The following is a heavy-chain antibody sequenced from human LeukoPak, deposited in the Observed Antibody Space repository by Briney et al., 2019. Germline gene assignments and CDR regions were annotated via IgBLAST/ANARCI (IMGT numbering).Heavy chain of an antibody. CDR2: IYYIGST. CDR3: ASHKGRATAVDY. D-gene: IGHD2-21*02. CDR1: GGSFSSYY. V-gene: IGHV4-59*01. J-gene: IGHJ4*02. Sequence: SETLSLTCTVSGGSFSSYYWTWIRQPPGKGLQWIGYIYYIGSTRYNPSLKSRVAMSVDTSKNQFSLKLSSVTAADTAVYYCASHKGRATAVDYWGQGTLVTVSS.